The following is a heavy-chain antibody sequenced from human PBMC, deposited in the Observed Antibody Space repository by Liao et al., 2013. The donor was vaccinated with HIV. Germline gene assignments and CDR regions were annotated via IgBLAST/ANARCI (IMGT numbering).Heavy chain of an antibody. D-gene: IGHD6-13*01. CDR3: ARDLYEWQQRYYYMDV. J-gene: IGHJ6*03. V-gene: IGHV4-61*02. Sequence: QVQLHESGPGLVKPSETLSLTCTVSGGSISSGNYFWSWIRQPAGKGLQWIGRIFTSGNTEYNPSLKSRVTVSTDTSKNQFSLKLSSVTAADTAVYYCARDLYEWQQRYYYMDVWGKGTTVTVSS. CDR1: GGSISSGNYF. CDR2: IFTSGNT.